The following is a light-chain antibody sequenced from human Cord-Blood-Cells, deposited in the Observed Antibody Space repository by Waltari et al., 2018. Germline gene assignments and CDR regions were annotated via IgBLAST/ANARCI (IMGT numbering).Light chain of an antibody. V-gene: IGKV4-1*01. Sequence: DIVMTQSPDSLAVSLGERATINCKSSQSVLYSSNNKNYLAWYQQKPGQPPKLLIYCASTRESGVPDRFSGSGSETDFTLTSSSLQAEDVAVYYCQQYYSTITFGQGTRLEIK. CDR2: CAS. CDR3: QQYYSTIT. CDR1: QSVLYSSNNKNY. J-gene: IGKJ5*01.